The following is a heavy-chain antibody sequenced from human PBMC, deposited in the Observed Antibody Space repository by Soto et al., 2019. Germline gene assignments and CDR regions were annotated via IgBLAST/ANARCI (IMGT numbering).Heavy chain of an antibody. V-gene: IGHV3-21*01. Sequence: EVQLVESGGGLVKPGGSLRLSCAASGFTFSSYSMNWVRQAPGKGLEWVSSISSSSSYIYYADSVKGRFTISRDNAKNSLYLQMNSLRAEDTAVYYCARDSLNYGDHYYYYYMDVWGKGTTVTVSS. J-gene: IGHJ6*03. D-gene: IGHD4-17*01. CDR2: ISSSSSYI. CDR3: ARDSLNYGDHYYYYYMDV. CDR1: GFTFSSYS.